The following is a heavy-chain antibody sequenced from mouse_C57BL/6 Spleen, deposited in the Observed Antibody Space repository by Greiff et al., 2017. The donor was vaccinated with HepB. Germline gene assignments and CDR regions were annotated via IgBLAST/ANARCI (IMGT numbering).Heavy chain of an antibody. J-gene: IGHJ2*01. CDR1: GYTFTSYW. CDR3: ARGGNPLNY. CDR2: IDPSDSYT. V-gene: IGHV1-50*01. D-gene: IGHD2-1*01. Sequence: VQLQQPGAELVKPGASVKLSCKASGYTFTSYWMQWVKQRPGQGLEWIGEIDPSDSYTNYNQKFKGKATLTVDTSSSTAYMQLSSLTSEDSAVYYCARGGNPLNYWGQGTTLTVSS.